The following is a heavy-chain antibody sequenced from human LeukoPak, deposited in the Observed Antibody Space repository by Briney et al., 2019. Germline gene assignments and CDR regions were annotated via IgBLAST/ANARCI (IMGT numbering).Heavy chain of an antibody. V-gene: IGHV4-59*01. CDR1: GGSISSYY. J-gene: IGHJ6*02. D-gene: IGHD1-26*01. Sequence: PSETLSLTCTVSGGSISSYYWSWIRQPPGKGLEWIGYIYYRGSTNYNPSLKSRVTISVDTSKNQFSLKLSSVTAADTAVYYCAREGGAEDYYYYYGMDVWGQGTTVTVSS. CDR3: AREGGAEDYYYYYGMDV. CDR2: IYYRGST.